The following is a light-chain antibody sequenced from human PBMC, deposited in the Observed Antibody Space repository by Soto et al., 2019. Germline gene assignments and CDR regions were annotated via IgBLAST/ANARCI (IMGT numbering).Light chain of an antibody. Sequence: AIQLTQSPSSLSASVGDRVTITCRASQDIRGALAWYQQKPGKAPKMLISDVSTLESGVPLRFSGSSSGTDFTLTISSLQPVDFATYYCPQFNSYPITFGQGTRLEIK. CDR1: QDIRGA. CDR3: PQFNSYPIT. V-gene: IGKV1-13*02. J-gene: IGKJ5*01. CDR2: DVS.